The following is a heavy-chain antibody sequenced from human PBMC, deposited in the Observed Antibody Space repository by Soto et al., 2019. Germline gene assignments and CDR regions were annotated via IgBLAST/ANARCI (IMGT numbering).Heavy chain of an antibody. CDR2: IIPIFGTA. D-gene: IGHD2-15*01. J-gene: IGHJ6*02. CDR3: ARNIVVVVAATYANYYYYGMDV. Sequence: SVKVSCKASGGTFSSYAISWVRQAPGQGLEWMGGIIPIFGTANYAQKFQGRVTITADKSTSTAYMELSSLRSEDTAVYYCARNIVVVVAATYANYYYYGMDVWGQGTTVTVS. CDR1: GGTFSSYA. V-gene: IGHV1-69*06.